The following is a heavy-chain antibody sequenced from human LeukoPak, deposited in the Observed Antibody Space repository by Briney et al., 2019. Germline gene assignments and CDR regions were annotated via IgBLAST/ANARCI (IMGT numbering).Heavy chain of an antibody. J-gene: IGHJ6*03. CDR2: IKQDGSEK. D-gene: IGHD3-3*01. CDR3: ARDSSNYDFWSGYPIYYYYMDV. Sequence: GGSLRLSCAASGFTFSSYWMSWVRQAPGKGLEWVANIKQDGSEKYYVDSVKGRFTISRNNAKNSLYLQMNSLRAEDTAVYYCARDSSNYDFWSGYPIYYYYMDVWGKGTTVTVSS. V-gene: IGHV3-7*01. CDR1: GFTFSSYW.